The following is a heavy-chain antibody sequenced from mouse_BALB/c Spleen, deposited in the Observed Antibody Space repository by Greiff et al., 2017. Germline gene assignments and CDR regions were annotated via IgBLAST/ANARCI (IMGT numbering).Heavy chain of an antibody. V-gene: IGHV5-17*02. D-gene: IGHD1-1*01. J-gene: IGHJ1*01. CDR2: ISSGSSTI. CDR3: ARSYGSPYFDV. Sequence: EVQRVESGGGLVQPGGSRKLSCAASGFTFSSFGMHWVRQAPEKGLEWVAYISSGSSTIYYGDTVKGRFTISRDNPKNTLFLQITSLRSEDTAMYYCARSYGSPYFDVWGAGTTVTVSA. CDR1: GFTFSSFG.